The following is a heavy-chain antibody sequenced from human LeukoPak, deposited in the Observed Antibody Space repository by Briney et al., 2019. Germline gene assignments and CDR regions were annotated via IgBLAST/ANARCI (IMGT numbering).Heavy chain of an antibody. D-gene: IGHD2-2*02. V-gene: IGHV3-23*01. Sequence: GGSLRLSCAASGFTFSTYWMTWVRQAPGKGLEWVSGISASGDVTFHADPVKGRFTISRDNSKNTLYLQVNSLRDEDTALYYCAKGPYCSSSSCFTIGSFDHWGQGTLVTVSS. CDR3: AKGPYCSSSSCFTIGSFDH. J-gene: IGHJ4*02. CDR2: ISASGDVT. CDR1: GFTFSTYW.